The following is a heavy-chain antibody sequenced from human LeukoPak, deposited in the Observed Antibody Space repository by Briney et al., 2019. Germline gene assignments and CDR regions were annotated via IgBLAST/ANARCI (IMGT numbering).Heavy chain of an antibody. V-gene: IGHV3-64D*09. CDR2: ISYDGDST. Sequence: GGSLRLSCSGSGFTFRRHNMHWVRQAPGKGLEYVSAISYDGDSTYYVDSVKGRFNISRDNSKNTLDHQMSSLRPEDTAVYYCVSDRETQEQIWGPGTLVTVSS. J-gene: IGHJ3*02. CDR3: VSDRETQEQI. CDR1: GFTFRRHN. D-gene: IGHD1-26*01.